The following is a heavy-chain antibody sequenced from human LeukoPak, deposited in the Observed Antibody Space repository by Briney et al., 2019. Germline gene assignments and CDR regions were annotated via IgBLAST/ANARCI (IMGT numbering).Heavy chain of an antibody. Sequence: PGGSLRLSCAASGFTFDDYGMSWVRQAPGKGLQWVSGINWNGGSTGYAESVKGRFTISRDNAKNSLYLQMNSLRAEDTALYYCANHYYDSSGYYSGGAFDIWGQGTMVTVSS. CDR3: ANHYYDSSGYYSGGAFDI. D-gene: IGHD3-22*01. J-gene: IGHJ3*02. CDR1: GFTFDDYG. CDR2: INWNGGST. V-gene: IGHV3-20*04.